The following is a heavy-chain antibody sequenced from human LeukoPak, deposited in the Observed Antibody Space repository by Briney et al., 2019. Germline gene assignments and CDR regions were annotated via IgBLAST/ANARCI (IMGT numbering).Heavy chain of an antibody. D-gene: IGHD2-2*01. V-gene: IGHV3-21*01. CDR3: TRAPTVLVGYCSSSSCQADY. J-gene: IGHJ4*02. CDR2: IDPSSTYI. CDR1: GFTFRSYS. Sequence: PGGSLRLSCAASGFTFRSYSMNWVRQAPGKGLEWVSAIDPSSTYIYYADSVKGRFTISRDNAENSLYLQMNSLRVEDTAVYYCTRAPTVLVGYCSSSSCQADYWGQGTLVTVSS.